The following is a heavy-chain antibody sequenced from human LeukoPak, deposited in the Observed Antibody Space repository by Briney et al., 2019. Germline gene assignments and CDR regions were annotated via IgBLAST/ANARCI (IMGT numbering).Heavy chain of an antibody. Sequence: QPGGSLRLSCAASEMMFSSYEMNWVRQAPGKGLEWLSYISSSGNTRHYADAVKGRFTISRDDAKNSVYLQMNSLRAEDTAVYYCARTYERDLDSWGQGTLVTVSS. D-gene: IGHD5-12*01. V-gene: IGHV3-48*03. J-gene: IGHJ4*02. CDR3: ARTYERDLDS. CDR1: EMMFSSYE. CDR2: ISSSGNTR.